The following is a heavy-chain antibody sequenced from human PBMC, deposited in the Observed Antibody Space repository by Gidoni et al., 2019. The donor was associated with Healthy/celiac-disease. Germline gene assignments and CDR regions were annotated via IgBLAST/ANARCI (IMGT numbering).Heavy chain of an antibody. V-gene: IGHV3-23*04. CDR3: AKVVKYYYDSSGYYDY. J-gene: IGHJ4*02. CDR1: GFTFSSYA. CDR2: ISGSGGST. D-gene: IGHD3-22*01. Sequence: EVQLVESGGGLVQPGGSLRLSCAASGFTFSSYAMSWVRQAPGKGLEWVSAISGSGGSTYYADYVKGRFTISRDNSKNTLYLQMNSLRAEDTAVYDCAKVVKYYYDSSGYYDYWGQGTLVTVSS.